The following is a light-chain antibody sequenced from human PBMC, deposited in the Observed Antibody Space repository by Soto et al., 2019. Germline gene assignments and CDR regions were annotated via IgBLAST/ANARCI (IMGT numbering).Light chain of an antibody. J-gene: IGKJ4*01. Sequence: EIVMTQSPATLSVSAGERATLSCRASQSVSRNLAWYEHKPGQAPRLLIYGASTRATGIPARFSGSGSGTEFTLTISSLQSEDFAVYYCQQYNNWPLTFGGGTKVEIK. CDR2: GAS. V-gene: IGKV3D-15*01. CDR3: QQYNNWPLT. CDR1: QSVSRN.